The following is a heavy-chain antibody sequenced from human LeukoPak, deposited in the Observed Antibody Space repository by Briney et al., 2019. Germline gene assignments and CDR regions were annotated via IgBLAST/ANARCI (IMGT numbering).Heavy chain of an antibody. J-gene: IGHJ4*02. Sequence: PGGSLRLSCAASGFTFSSYSMKWVRQAPGRGLXXXSSISSSSSYIYYAXSVKGRFTISRDNAKNSLYLQTNSLRAEDTAVYYCAREGGSGYSVDYWGQGTLVTVSS. CDR2: ISSSSSYI. D-gene: IGHD3-22*01. CDR3: AREGGSGYSVDY. CDR1: GFTFSSYS. V-gene: IGHV3-21*01.